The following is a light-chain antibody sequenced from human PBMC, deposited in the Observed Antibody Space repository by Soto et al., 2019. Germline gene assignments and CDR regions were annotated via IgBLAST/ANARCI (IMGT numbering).Light chain of an antibody. CDR3: CSYAGTYTFVV. CDR1: SSDIGTYSY. V-gene: IGLV2-11*01. Sequence: QSVLTQPRSVSGSPGQSVTISCIGTSSDIGTYSYVSWYQHHPGKAPKLMIYDVTKRPSGVPDRFSGSKYDNTASLTISGLQAEDEAHYFCCSYAGTYTFVVFGGGTKLTVL. CDR2: DVT. J-gene: IGLJ2*01.